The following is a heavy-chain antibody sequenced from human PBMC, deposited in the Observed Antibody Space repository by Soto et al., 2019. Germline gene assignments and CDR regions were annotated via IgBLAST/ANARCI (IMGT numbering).Heavy chain of an antibody. Sequence: KDSRASVKVSCKASGYTFTTYDISWVRQAPGQGLEWMGRISTYNGNTNYPQSLQGRLTMTTDTSTSTAYMELRSLRSDDTAVYYCARDPYNVLMVNAPNLYGMDVWGQGTTVTSP. D-gene: IGHD2-8*01. J-gene: IGHJ6*02. V-gene: IGHV1-18*01. CDR1: GYTFTTYD. CDR2: ISTYNGNT. CDR3: ARDPYNVLMVNAPNLYGMDV.